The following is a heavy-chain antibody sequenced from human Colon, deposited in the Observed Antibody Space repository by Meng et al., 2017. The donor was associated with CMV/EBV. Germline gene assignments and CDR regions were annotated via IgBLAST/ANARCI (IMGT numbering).Heavy chain of an antibody. D-gene: IGHD6-19*01. CDR2: ISASDFRT. CDR1: GFTFNTFS. Sequence: GESLKISCATSGFTFNTFSMIWVRLAPGKGPEWVSSISASDFRTSYADSVRGRFTISRDNSKNTLYLQMDILRAEDTAVYYCAKAPIWVAVAGVLDSWDQGTLVTVSS. J-gene: IGHJ4*02. V-gene: IGHV3-23*01. CDR3: AKAPIWVAVAGVLDS.